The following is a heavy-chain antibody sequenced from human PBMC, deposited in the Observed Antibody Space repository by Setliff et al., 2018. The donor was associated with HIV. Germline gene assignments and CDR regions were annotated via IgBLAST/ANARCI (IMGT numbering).Heavy chain of an antibody. V-gene: IGHV4-4*02. J-gene: IGHJ4*02. CDR2: IYNSGTT. Sequence: SETLSLTCAVSGGSISSSNWWSWVRQPPEKGLEWIGEIYNSGTTDYNPSLKSRVTISVHTSKNQFSLKLNSVTAADTAMYYCARGGYCTSTTCYPFDYWGQGTLVTVSS. CDR3: ARGGYCTSTTCYPFDY. D-gene: IGHD2-2*01. CDR1: GGSISSSNW.